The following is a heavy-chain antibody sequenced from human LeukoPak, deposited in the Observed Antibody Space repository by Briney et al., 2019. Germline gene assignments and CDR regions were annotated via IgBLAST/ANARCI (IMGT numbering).Heavy chain of an antibody. CDR2: IYHSGGT. D-gene: IGHD6-13*01. V-gene: IGHV4-4*02. J-gene: IGHJ4*01. CDR3: ARTFGYSGSWYFFDY. CDR1: GGSITSDNW. Sequence: PSETLSLTCAVSGGSITSDNWWSWVRQSPGKGLEWIGEIYHSGGTNYNSSLKGRVTISVDKSNNHFSLRLASVTAADTAVYYCARTFGYSGSWYFFDYWGQGTLVTVSS.